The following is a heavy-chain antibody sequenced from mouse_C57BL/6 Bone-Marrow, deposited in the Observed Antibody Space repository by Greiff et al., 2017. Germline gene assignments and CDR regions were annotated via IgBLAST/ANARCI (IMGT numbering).Heavy chain of an antibody. J-gene: IGHJ4*01. CDR1: GFSFNTYA. V-gene: IGHV10-1*01. Sequence: EVKLEESGGGLVQPKGSLTLSCAASGFSFNTYAMNWVRQAPGKGLEWVARIRSKSNNYATYYADSVKDRFTISRDDSESMLYLQMNNLKTEDTAMYYCVRHSPLPRGAMDYWGQGTSVTVSS. CDR3: VRHSPLPRGAMDY. D-gene: IGHD2-10*01. CDR2: IRSKSNNYAT.